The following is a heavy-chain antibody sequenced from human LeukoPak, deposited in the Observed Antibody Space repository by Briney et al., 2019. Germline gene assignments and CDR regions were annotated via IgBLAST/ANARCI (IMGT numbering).Heavy chain of an antibody. CDR3: ARDPQVWMYSSGWWDAAFDI. V-gene: IGHV1-18*01. Sequence: GASVKVSCKASGYTFTSYGISWVRQAPGQGLEWMGWISAYNGNTNYAQKLQSRVTMTTDTSTSTAYMELRSLRSDDTAVYYCARDPQVWMYSSGWWDAAFDIWGQGTMVTVSS. CDR2: ISAYNGNT. CDR1: GYTFTSYG. J-gene: IGHJ3*02. D-gene: IGHD6-19*01.